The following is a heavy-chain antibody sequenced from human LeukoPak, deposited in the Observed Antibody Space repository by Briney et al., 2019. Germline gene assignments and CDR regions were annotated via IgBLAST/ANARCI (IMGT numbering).Heavy chain of an antibody. J-gene: IGHJ4*02. CDR1: GFTFSDYY. D-gene: IGHD2-15*01. Sequence: PGGSLRLSCAASGFTFSDYYMSWIRQAPGKGLEWVSYISSSGSTIYYADSVKGRFTISRDNAKNSLCLQMNSLRAEDTAVYYCARDKDTTEDYFDYWGQGTLVTVSS. V-gene: IGHV3-11*04. CDR3: ARDKDTTEDYFDY. CDR2: ISSSGSTI.